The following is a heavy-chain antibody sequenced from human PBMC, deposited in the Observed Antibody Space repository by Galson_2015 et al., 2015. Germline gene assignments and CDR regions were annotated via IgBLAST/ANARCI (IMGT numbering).Heavy chain of an antibody. Sequence: SLRLSCAASGFTFSSYWMHWVRQAPGKGLVWVSRINSDGSSTSYADSVKGRFTISRDNAKNTLYLQMNSLRAEDTAVYYCATEMVREPPSRVNRRDYWGQGTLVTVSS. CDR1: GFTFSSYW. J-gene: IGHJ4*02. V-gene: IGHV3-74*01. D-gene: IGHD3-10*01. CDR3: ATEMVREPPSRVNRRDY. CDR2: INSDGSST.